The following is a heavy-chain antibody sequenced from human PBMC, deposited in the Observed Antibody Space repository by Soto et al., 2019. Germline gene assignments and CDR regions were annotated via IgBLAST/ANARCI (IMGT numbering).Heavy chain of an antibody. Sequence: SETLSLTCTVSGGSISSGDYYWSWIRQPPGKGLEWIGYIYYSGSTDYNSSLKSRITISVDTSKNQFSLKLSSVTAADTAVYYCARGRRYSSSWYYFDYWGQGTMVTVSS. CDR3: ARGRRYSSSWYYFDY. D-gene: IGHD6-13*01. CDR2: IYYSGST. J-gene: IGHJ4*03. V-gene: IGHV4-30-4*01. CDR1: GGSISSGDYY.